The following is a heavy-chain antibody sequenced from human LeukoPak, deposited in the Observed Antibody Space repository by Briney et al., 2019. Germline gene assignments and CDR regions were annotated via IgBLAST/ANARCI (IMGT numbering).Heavy chain of an antibody. CDR3: ARGHSQGNWFDP. CDR2: INHSGST. Sequence: PSETLSLTCTVYGGSFSGYYWSWIRQPPGKGLEWIGEINHSGSTNYNPSLKSRVTISVDTSKNQFSLKLSSVTAADTAVYYCARGHSQGNWFDPWGREPWSPSPQ. V-gene: IGHV4-34*01. D-gene: IGHD4-11*01. J-gene: IGHJ5*02. CDR1: GGSFSGYY.